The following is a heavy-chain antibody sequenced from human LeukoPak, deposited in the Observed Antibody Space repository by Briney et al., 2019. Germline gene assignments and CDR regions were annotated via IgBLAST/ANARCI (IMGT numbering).Heavy chain of an antibody. J-gene: IGHJ3*02. D-gene: IGHD4-17*01. V-gene: IGHV3-9*01. CDR1: GFTFDDYA. CDR2: ISWNSGSI. CDR3: AKAYGDYDLSGAFDI. Sequence: GGSLRLSCAASGFTFDDYAMHWVRQAPGKGLEWVSGISWNSGSIGYADSVKGRFTISRGNAKNSLYLQMNSLRAEDTALYYCAKAYGDYDLSGAFDIWGQGTMVTVSS.